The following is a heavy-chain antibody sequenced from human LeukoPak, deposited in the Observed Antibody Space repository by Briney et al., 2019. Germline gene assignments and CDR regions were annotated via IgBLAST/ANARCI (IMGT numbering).Heavy chain of an antibody. CDR2: MYYRGRI. CDR1: GGSINSDSDY. J-gene: IGHJ4*02. CDR3: ARHYYDRTGRPFDY. V-gene: IGHV4-39*01. Sequence: SETLSLTCTVSGGSINSDSDYWDWIRQPPGKGLEWIGSMYYRGRIYYSPSLKNRVTISGDPSKNQFSLRLSSVTAADTAVYYCARHYYDRTGRPFDYWGQGTQVAVSS. D-gene: IGHD3-22*01.